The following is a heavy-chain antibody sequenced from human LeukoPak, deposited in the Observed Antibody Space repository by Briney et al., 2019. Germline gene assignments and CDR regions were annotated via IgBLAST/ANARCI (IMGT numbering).Heavy chain of an antibody. J-gene: IGHJ4*02. Sequence: SETLSLTCTLSCGSISNYLWSWVRQPPGKGLEWIGYIYYSGSTNYNPSLKSRVTISVDTSKNQFSLKLSSVTAADTAVYYCARESPDSSGYFGYWGQGTLVTVSS. CDR2: IYYSGST. V-gene: IGHV4-59*01. CDR3: ARESPDSSGYFGY. D-gene: IGHD3-22*01. CDR1: CGSISNYL.